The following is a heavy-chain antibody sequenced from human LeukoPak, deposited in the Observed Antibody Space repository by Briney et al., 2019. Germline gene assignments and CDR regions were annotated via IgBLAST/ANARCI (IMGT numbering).Heavy chain of an antibody. CDR1: GGSISSYY. V-gene: IGHV4-4*07. Sequence: PSETLSLTCTVSGGSISSYYWSWIRQPAGKGLEWIGRIYTSGSTNYNPSLKSRVTMSEDTSKNQFSLKLSSVTAEDTAVYYCARVPATTLGDSSGCWGQGTLVTVSS. CDR3: ARVPATTLGDSSGC. CDR2: IYTSGST. J-gene: IGHJ4*02. D-gene: IGHD3-22*01.